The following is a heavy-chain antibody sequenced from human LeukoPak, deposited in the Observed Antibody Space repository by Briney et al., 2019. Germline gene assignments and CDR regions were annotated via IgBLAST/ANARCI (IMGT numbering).Heavy chain of an antibody. CDR3: AKVYGSGSYYFPDC. CDR2: ISGGGGST. Sequence: PGGSLRLSCAASGFTFSSYAMGWVRQAPGKGLEWVSSISGGGGSTYHSDSVKGRFTISRDNSKNTLHLQMNSLRAEDTAVYYCAKVYGSGSYYFPDCWGQGTLVTVSS. CDR1: GFTFSSYA. V-gene: IGHV3-23*01. J-gene: IGHJ4*02. D-gene: IGHD3-10*01.